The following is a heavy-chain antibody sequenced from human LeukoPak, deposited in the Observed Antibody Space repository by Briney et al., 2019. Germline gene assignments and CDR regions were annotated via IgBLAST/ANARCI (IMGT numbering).Heavy chain of an antibody. D-gene: IGHD1-1*01. V-gene: IGHV3-48*03. J-gene: IGHJ4*02. CDR1: GFTFNNYE. Sequence: PGGSPRLSCAASGFTFNNYEMNWVRQAPGKGLEWISYISSSGRTIFYADSVKGRFTISRDNARNSLYLQMNSLRAEDTAVYYCAREGTVGYYFDYWGQGTLVTASS. CDR3: AREGTVGYYFDY. CDR2: ISSSGRTI.